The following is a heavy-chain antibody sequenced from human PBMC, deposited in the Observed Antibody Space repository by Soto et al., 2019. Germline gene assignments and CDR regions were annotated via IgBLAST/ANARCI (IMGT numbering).Heavy chain of an antibody. V-gene: IGHV3-30-3*01. J-gene: IGHJ4*02. CDR1: GFTFSSYA. CDR2: ISYDGGNK. D-gene: IGHD3-10*01. CDR3: ARPDYGSGSYPDY. Sequence: QVQLVESGGGVVQPGRSLRLSCAASGFTFSSYAMHWVRQAPGKGLEWVAVISYDGGNKYYADSVKGRFTISRDNSKNTLFLQINGLRADDTAVYYCARPDYGSGSYPDYWGQGTLVTVSS.